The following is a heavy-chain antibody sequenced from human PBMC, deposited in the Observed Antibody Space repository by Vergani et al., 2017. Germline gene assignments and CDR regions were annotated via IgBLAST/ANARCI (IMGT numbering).Heavy chain of an antibody. CDR2: IRDKTYNYAT. J-gene: IGHJ6*02. CDR3: AKARDPNCKGGNCYSYYYGLDL. V-gene: IGHV3-73*02. Sequence: EVQLVESGRGLVQPGGSLTLSCAASGFTFSGSTMHWVRQTSGKGLEWIGRIRDKTYNYATAYAVSVKGRFIISRDDSKKTAYLQMNRLTIEDTAIYYCAKARDPNCKGGNCYSYYYGLDLWGQGTTVTVSS. CDR1: GFTFSGST. D-gene: IGHD2-21*01.